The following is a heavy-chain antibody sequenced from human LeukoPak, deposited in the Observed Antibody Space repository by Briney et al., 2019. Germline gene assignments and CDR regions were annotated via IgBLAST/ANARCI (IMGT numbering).Heavy chain of an antibody. D-gene: IGHD5-18*01. CDR1: GGSISTYY. Sequence: SETLSLTCTVSGGSISTYYWSWIRQPPGKGLEWIGYIYYSGSTNYNPSLKSRVTIPVDKSKNQFSLKLSSVTAADTAVYYCARGDGSYGLGRDYWGQGTLVTVSS. CDR3: ARGDGSYGLGRDY. V-gene: IGHV4-59*12. J-gene: IGHJ4*02. CDR2: IYYSGST.